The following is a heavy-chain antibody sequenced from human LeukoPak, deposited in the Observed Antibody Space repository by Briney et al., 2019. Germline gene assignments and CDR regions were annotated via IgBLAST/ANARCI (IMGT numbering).Heavy chain of an antibody. J-gene: IGHJ6*02. CDR3: ARVGYGGRNYYCYGMDV. Sequence: SETLSLTCAVYGGSFSGYYWSWIRQPPGKGLEWIGEINHSGSTNYNPSLKSRVTISVDTSKNQFSLKLSSVTAADTAVYYCARVGYGGRNYYCYGMDVWGQGTTVTVSS. D-gene: IGHD2-15*01. CDR2: INHSGST. CDR1: GGSFSGYY. V-gene: IGHV4-34*01.